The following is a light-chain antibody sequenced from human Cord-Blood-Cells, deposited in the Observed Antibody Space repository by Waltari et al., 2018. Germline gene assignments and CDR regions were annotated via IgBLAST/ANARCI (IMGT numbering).Light chain of an antibody. CDR2: DVS. CDR1: SSDVGSYTR. Sequence: QSALTQPPSVSGSPGQSVTISCTGTSSDVGSYTRVSWYQQPPGTAPKLMIYDVSNRPSGVPMRFSGSNSGNTASLTISGRQAEDEADDSCSSYTSSSTVVCGGGTKLTVL. CDR3: SSYTSSSTVV. V-gene: IGLV2-18*02. J-gene: IGLJ2*01.